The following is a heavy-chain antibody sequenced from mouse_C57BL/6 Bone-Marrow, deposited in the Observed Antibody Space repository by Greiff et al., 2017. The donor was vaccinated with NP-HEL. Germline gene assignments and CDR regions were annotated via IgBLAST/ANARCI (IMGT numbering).Heavy chain of an antibody. Sequence: EVKLVESGGGLVQPGGSLKLSCAASGFTFSSYAMSWVRQTPEKRLEWVAYISSGGDYIYYADTVKGRFTISRDNARNTLYLQMSSLKSEDTAMYYCTRVDGYPDYWGQGTTLTVSS. J-gene: IGHJ2*01. V-gene: IGHV5-9-1*02. CDR1: GFTFSSYA. CDR2: ISSGGDYI. CDR3: TRVDGYPDY. D-gene: IGHD2-3*01.